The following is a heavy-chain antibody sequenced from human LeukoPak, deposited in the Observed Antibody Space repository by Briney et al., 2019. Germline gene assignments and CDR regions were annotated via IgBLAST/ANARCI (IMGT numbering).Heavy chain of an antibody. Sequence: ASVKVSCKASGYTFTGYYMHWVRQAPGQGLEWMGWINPNSGGTNYAQKFQGRVTMTRDTSISTAYMELSRLRSDDTAVYYCARVGIMITFGGVIVIPSELDYWGQGTLVTVSS. CDR2: INPNSGGT. J-gene: IGHJ4*02. CDR1: GYTFTGYY. D-gene: IGHD3-16*02. V-gene: IGHV1-2*02. CDR3: ARVGIMITFGGVIVIPSELDY.